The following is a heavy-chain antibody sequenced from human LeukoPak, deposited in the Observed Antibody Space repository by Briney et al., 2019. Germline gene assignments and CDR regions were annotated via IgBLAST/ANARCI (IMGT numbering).Heavy chain of an antibody. J-gene: IGHJ5*02. Sequence: SSETLSHTCTVSGGSINSSGYYWGWIRQPPGKGLEWIGSMYYSGSTYYNPSLKSRVTISVDTSKNQFPLKLSSVTAADMAVYYCARGGRSAIPFDPWGQGTLVTVSS. D-gene: IGHD2-21*01. CDR3: ARGGRSAIPFDP. CDR1: GGSINSSGYY. V-gene: IGHV4-39*01. CDR2: MYYSGST.